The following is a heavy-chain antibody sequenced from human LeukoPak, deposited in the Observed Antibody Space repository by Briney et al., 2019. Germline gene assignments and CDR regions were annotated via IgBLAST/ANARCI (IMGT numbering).Heavy chain of an antibody. CDR2: IRQDGGEK. D-gene: IGHD6-13*01. CDR3: ARDGTAPGLYFDL. J-gene: IGHJ4*01. V-gene: IGHV3-7*01. Sequence: GGSLRLSCAVSGFTFTDYWMNWVRQAPGKGLEWVASIRQDGGEKSYVDSVKGRFSISRDNTKNSLYLQMSSVRAEDTAVYYCARDGTAPGLYFDLWGQGTLVTVSS. CDR1: GFTFTDYW.